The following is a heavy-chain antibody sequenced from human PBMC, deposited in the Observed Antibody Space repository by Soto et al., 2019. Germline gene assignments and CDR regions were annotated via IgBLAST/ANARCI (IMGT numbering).Heavy chain of an antibody. D-gene: IGHD3-3*01. CDR3: AVSRDYSLWSDYYSFDY. V-gene: IGHV3-23*01. CDR1: GFTFSSYA. J-gene: IGHJ4*02. CDR2: ISGSGGST. Sequence: GGSLRLSCAPSGFTFSSYAMSWVRQATGKGLEWVSAISGSGGSTYYADSVKGRFTISRDNSKNTLYLKMNSLRSEDTAVYYCAVSRDYSLWSDYYSFDYWGQGTRVTVSS.